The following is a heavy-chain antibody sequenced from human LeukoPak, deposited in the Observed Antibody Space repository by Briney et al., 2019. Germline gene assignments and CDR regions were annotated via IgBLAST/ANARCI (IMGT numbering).Heavy chain of an antibody. J-gene: IGHJ4*02. D-gene: IGHD3-16*01. CDR1: GGSISFYY. Sequence: SETLSLTCTVSGGSISFYYWSWIRQPSGKGLEWVGYIYYSGSTNYNPSLKSRVTISVDTSKNQFSLRLSSVTAADTAVYYCARFGSLREPIHDYWGQGTLVTVSS. CDR2: IYYSGST. CDR3: ARFGSLREPIHDY. V-gene: IGHV4-59*01.